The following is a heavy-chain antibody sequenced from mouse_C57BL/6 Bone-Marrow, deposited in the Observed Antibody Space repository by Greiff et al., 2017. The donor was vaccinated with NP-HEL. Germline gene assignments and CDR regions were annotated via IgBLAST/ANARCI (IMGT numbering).Heavy chain of an antibody. Sequence: VQLMESGGGLVKPGGSLKLSCAASGFTFSDYGMYWVRQAPEKGLEWVAYISSGSSTSYYADTVKGRFTISRDNAKNTLFLQMTSLRSEDTAMYYCARELGQDYFDYWGQGTTLTVSS. V-gene: IGHV5-17*01. CDR2: ISSGSSTS. CDR3: ARELGQDYFDY. D-gene: IGHD4-1*01. CDR1: GFTFSDYG. J-gene: IGHJ2*01.